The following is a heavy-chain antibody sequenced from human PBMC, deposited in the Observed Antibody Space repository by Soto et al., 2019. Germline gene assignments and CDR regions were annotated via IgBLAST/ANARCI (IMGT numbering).Heavy chain of an antibody. V-gene: IGHV1-69*13. CDR3: ATLASGGYFFQY. CDR1: GDTLNNYA. J-gene: IGHJ4*02. CDR2: ILPIFKTP. D-gene: IGHD5-12*01. Sequence: SVKVSCKASGDTLNNYAINWVRQAPGQGLEWMGGILPIFKTPTYAQKFQGRVTIAADESTSTAYMEVSSLRSDDTAVYFCATLASGGYFFQYWGQGTLVTVSS.